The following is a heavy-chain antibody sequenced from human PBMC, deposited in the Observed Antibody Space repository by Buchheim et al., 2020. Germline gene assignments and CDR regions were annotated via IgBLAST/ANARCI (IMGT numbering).Heavy chain of an antibody. CDR3: ARDREYYYGSGRVA. D-gene: IGHD3-10*01. CDR1: GFTFSSYS. Sequence: EVQLVESGGGLVQPGGSLRLSCAASGFTFSSYSMNWVRPAPGKGLEWVSYISSSSSTIYYADSVKGRFTISRDNAKNSLDLQMNSLRAEDTAVYYCARDREYYYGSGRVAWGQGTL. CDR2: ISSSSSTI. J-gene: IGHJ5*02. V-gene: IGHV3-48*01.